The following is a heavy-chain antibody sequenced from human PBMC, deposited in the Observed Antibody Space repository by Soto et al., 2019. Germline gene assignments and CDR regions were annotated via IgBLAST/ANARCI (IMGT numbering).Heavy chain of an antibody. V-gene: IGHV1-8*01. CDR3: ARRSIAARLLIY. J-gene: IGHJ4*02. CDR2: MNPNSGNT. Sequence: ASVKVSCKASGYTFTSYDINWVRQATGQGLEWMGWMNPNSGNTGYAQKFQGRVTMTRNTSISTAYMELSSLRSEDTAVYYCARRSIAARLLIYWGQGTLVTVSS. CDR1: GYTFTSYD. D-gene: IGHD6-6*01.